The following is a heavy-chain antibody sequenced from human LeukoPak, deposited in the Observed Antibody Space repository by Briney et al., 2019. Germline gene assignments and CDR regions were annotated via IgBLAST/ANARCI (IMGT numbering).Heavy chain of an antibody. Sequence: ASVKVSCKASGYTFTGYYMHWVRQAPGQGLEWMGWINPNSGGTNYAQKFQGRVTMTRDTSISTAYMELSRLRSDDTAVYYCARDQTRMVRGVTLWGQGTLVTVSS. CDR3: ARDQTRMVRGVTL. CDR2: INPNSGGT. V-gene: IGHV1-2*02. J-gene: IGHJ4*02. D-gene: IGHD3-10*01. CDR1: GYTFTGYY.